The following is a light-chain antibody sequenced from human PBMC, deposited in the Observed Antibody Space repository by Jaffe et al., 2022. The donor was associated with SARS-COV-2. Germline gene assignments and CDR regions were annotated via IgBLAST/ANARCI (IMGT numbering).Light chain of an antibody. J-gene: IGLJ3*02. CDR2: STR. CDR3: LLFFAAPQVWV. Sequence: QTVVTQEPSLTVSPGGTVTLTCAASTGAVTSGHYPNWFQQKPGQAPRALIYSTRTKHSWTPDRFSGSLLGGKAALTLSGVQPEDEADYYCLLFFAAPQVWVFGGGTKLTVL. CDR1: TGAVTSGHY. V-gene: IGLV7-43*01.